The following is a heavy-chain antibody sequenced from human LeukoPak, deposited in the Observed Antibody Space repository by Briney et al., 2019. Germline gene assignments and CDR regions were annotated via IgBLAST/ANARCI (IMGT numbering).Heavy chain of an antibody. V-gene: IGHV1-8*01. CDR2: MNPNSGNT. CDR3: ARSSGDPHNWFDP. Sequence: ASVKVSCKASGYTFTSYDINWVRQATGQGLEWMGWMNPNSGNTGYAQKFQGGVTMTRNTSISTAYMELSSLKSEDTAVYYCARSSGDPHNWFDPWGQGTLVTVSS. D-gene: IGHD2-21*02. CDR1: GYTFTSYD. J-gene: IGHJ5*02.